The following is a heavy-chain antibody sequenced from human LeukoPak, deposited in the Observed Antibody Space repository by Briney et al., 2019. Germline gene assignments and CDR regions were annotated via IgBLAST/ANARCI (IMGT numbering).Heavy chain of an antibody. V-gene: IGHV1-18*01. J-gene: IGHJ4*02. CDR1: GYTFSSYG. CDR3: ARDQYDSVWDSHRPYFDY. CDR2: TSVYNGNT. D-gene: IGHD3-16*02. Sequence: ASVKVSCKASGYTFSSYGISWVRQAPGQGLEWMGWTSVYNGNTKYAQKFQGRVTTTTDTFTSTAYMEVTSLRSDDTAVYYCARDQYDSVWDSHRPYFDYWGQGTLVTVSS.